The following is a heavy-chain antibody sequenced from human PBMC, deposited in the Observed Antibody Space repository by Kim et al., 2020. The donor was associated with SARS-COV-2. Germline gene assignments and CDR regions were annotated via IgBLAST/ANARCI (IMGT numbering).Heavy chain of an antibody. CDR2: IVVGSGNT. CDR3: AADSDCSGGSCYSGFDY. V-gene: IGHV1-58*01. J-gene: IGHJ4*02. CDR1: GFTFTSSA. D-gene: IGHD2-15*01. Sequence: SVKVSCKASGFTFTSSAVQWVRQARGQRLEWIGWIVVGSGNTNYAQKFQERVTITRDMSTSTAYMELSSLRSEDTAVYYCAADSDCSGGSCYSGFDYWGKGTLVTVSS.